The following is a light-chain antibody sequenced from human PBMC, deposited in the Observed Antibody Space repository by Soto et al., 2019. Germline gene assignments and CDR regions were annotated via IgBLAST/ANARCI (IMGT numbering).Light chain of an antibody. J-gene: IGKJ5*01. CDR3: QPYGSSPRT. CDR1: QTVTDNS. Sequence: EIVLTQSPATLSLSPGERGTLSCSASQTVTDNSLAWYQQKVGRAPRALIYGASNRATGIPDRFSGGGSGTDFTLTITRLEPEDFAVYYCQPYGSSPRTVGPGTRLEIK. V-gene: IGKV3-20*01. CDR2: GAS.